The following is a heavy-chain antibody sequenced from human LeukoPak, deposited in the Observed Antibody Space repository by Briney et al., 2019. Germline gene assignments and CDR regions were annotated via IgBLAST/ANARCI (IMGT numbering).Heavy chain of an antibody. V-gene: IGHV4-34*01. D-gene: IGHD2-15*01. CDR2: INHSGST. Sequence: SETLSLTCAVYGGSFSGYYWSWIRQPPGKGLEWIGEINHSGSTNYNPSLKSRVTISVDTSKNQFSLELNSVTAADTAMYYCAKVGYCDAGPCYFDSWGQGTLVTVSS. CDR3: AKVGYCDAGPCYFDS. CDR1: GGSFSGYY. J-gene: IGHJ4*02.